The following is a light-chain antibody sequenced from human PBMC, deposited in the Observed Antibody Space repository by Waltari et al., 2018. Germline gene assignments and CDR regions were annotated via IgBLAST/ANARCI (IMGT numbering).Light chain of an antibody. CDR1: QLGDQF. Sequence: SYELTQPPSVSVSPGQTATITCSADQLGDQFFAWYRQKSGQSPVLVIYQAMKRPSRIPERFSGSNSGNTATLTISGTQVDDEADFYCQAWDTTIVVFGGGTKLTVL. CDR2: QAM. J-gene: IGLJ2*01. CDR3: QAWDTTIVV. V-gene: IGLV3-1*01.